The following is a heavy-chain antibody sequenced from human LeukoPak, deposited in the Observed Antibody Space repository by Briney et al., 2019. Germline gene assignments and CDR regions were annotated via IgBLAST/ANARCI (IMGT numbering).Heavy chain of an antibody. Sequence: PSETLSLTCTVSGGSISSYYWSWIRQPPGKGLEWIGYIYYSGSTNYNPSLKSRVTISVDTSKNQFSLKLSSVTAADTAVYYCARIRIAAAGHYFDYWGQGTLVTVSS. CDR3: ARIRIAAAGHYFDY. J-gene: IGHJ4*02. CDR1: GGSISSYY. CDR2: IYYSGST. V-gene: IGHV4-59*08. D-gene: IGHD6-13*01.